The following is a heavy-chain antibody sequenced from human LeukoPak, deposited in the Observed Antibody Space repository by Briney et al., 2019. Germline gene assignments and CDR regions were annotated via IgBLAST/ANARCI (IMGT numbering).Heavy chain of an antibody. D-gene: IGHD2-2*01. V-gene: IGHV4-34*01. CDR2: INHSGST. CDR1: GGSFSGYY. CDR3: ARRKRSGCSSTSCLLNWFDP. J-gene: IGHJ5*02. Sequence: PSETLSLTCAVYGGSFSGYYWSWIRQRPGKGLEWIGEINHSGSTNYNPSLKSRVTISVDTSKNQFSLKLSSVTAADKAVYYCARRKRSGCSSTSCLLNWFDPWGQGTLVTVSS.